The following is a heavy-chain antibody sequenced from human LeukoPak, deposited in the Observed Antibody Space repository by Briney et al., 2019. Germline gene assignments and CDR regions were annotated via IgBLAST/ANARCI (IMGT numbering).Heavy chain of an antibody. V-gene: IGHV4-39*01. D-gene: IGHD3-9*01. J-gene: IGHJ4*02. CDR2: IHYSGST. CDR1: GGSISSSSYN. CDR3: ARHPGGYYDILTGLSAAVDY. Sequence: PSETLSLTCTVSGGSISSSSYNWGWIRQPPGKGLEWIGNIHYSGSTYYNPSLESRVTISVDTSKNQFSLKLSSVTAADTAVYYCARHPGGYYDILTGLSAAVDYWGQGTLVTVSS.